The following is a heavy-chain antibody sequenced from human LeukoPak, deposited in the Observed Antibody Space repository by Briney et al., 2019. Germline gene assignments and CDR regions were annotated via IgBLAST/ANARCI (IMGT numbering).Heavy chain of an antibody. CDR2: ITGSGGNT. V-gene: IGHV3-23*01. CDR3: AKWGNYDVLTGYYVSDY. J-gene: IGHJ4*02. D-gene: IGHD3-9*01. Sequence: GASLRLSCAASGFTFSNYAMSWVRQAPGKGLEWVSAITGSGGNTYYADSVKGRFTISRDNSKNTVFLQMNSLRAKYTAVYYCAKWGNYDVLTGYYVSDYWGQGTLVTVSS. CDR1: GFTFSNYA.